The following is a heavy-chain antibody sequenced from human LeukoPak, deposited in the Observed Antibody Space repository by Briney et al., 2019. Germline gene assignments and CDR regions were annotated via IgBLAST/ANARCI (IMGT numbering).Heavy chain of an antibody. Sequence: PSETLSLTCTVSGGSISSYYWSWIRQPPGKGLEWIGYIYYSGSTNYNPSLKSRVTISVDTSKNQFSLKLSSVTAADTAVYYCARDRCRPVDYYDSSGYCPDAFDIWGQGTMVTVSS. CDR2: IYYSGST. J-gene: IGHJ3*02. CDR1: GGSISSYY. CDR3: ARDRCRPVDYYDSSGYCPDAFDI. V-gene: IGHV4-59*01. D-gene: IGHD3-22*01.